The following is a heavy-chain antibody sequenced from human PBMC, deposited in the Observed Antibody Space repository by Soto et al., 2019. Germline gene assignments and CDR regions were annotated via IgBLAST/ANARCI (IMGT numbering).Heavy chain of an antibody. CDR2: TYYSGST. V-gene: IGHV4-31*03. Sequence: PSETLYLTCSVSGGPASSNIYYWTWIRQHTGKGPEWIGHTYYSGSTYYNPSLKSRVTISLDMSKNQFSLKLTSVGAADTAVYYCARGYGYDSVGYLLDYWGQGTLVTVSS. CDR3: ARGYGYDSVGYLLDY. J-gene: IGHJ4*02. CDR1: GGPASSNIYY. D-gene: IGHD3-22*01.